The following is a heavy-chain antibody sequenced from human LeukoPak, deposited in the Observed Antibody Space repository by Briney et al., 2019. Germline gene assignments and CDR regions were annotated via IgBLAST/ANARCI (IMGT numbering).Heavy chain of an antibody. CDR1: GVSISGSY. J-gene: IGHJ6*03. CDR3: ARAGHGYYYYMDV. Sequence: SETLSLTCTVSGVSISGSYWSWVRQPPGKGLEYIGYIYNSGSTNYNPSLKSRVTISVDTSKNQFSLKLNSVTAADTALYHCARAGHGYYYYMDVWGKGTTVTVSS. CDR2: IYNSGST. V-gene: IGHV4-59*01.